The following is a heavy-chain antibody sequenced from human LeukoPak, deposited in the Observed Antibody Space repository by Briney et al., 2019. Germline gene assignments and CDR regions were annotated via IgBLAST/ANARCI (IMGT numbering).Heavy chain of an antibody. D-gene: IGHD3-22*01. J-gene: IGHJ4*02. CDR2: NYQSEIT. CDR1: GGSISSGGYY. Sequence: PSQTLSLTCNVSGGSISSGGYYWSWIRQPPGKGLEWIGYNYQSEITYYNPSLKSRATISVDRSKNQLSLKLTSVSAADTAVYYCARGGVNYYDFESWGQGTLVTVSS. V-gene: IGHV4-30-2*01. CDR3: ARGGVNYYDFES.